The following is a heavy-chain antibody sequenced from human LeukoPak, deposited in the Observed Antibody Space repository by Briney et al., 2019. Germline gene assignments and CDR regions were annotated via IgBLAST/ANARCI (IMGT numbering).Heavy chain of an antibody. CDR2: IYSGGST. D-gene: IGHD2-15*01. CDR3: ARDRARRYCSGGSCYSGYYGMDV. CDR1: GFTVSSNY. J-gene: IGHJ6*02. V-gene: IGHV3-66*01. Sequence: PGGSLRLSCAASGFTVSSNYMSWVRQAPGKGLEWVSVIYSGGSTYYADSVKGRFTISRDNSKNTLYLQMNSLRAEDTAVYYCARDRARRYCSGGSCYSGYYGMDVWGRGTTVTVSS.